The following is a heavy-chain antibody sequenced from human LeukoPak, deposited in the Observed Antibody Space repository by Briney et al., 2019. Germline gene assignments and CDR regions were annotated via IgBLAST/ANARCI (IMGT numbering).Heavy chain of an antibody. J-gene: IGHJ4*02. D-gene: IGHD3-22*01. V-gene: IGHV3-7*01. CDR1: GFTFSSYW. CDR3: AREQYDSSGYSLDDYFDY. CDR2: IKQDGSEK. Sequence: GGSLRLSCAASGFTFSSYWMSWVRQAPGKGLEWVANIKQDGSEKYYVDSVKGRFTISRDNAKNSLYLQMNSLRAEDTAVYYCAREQYDSSGYSLDDYFDYWGQGTLVTVSS.